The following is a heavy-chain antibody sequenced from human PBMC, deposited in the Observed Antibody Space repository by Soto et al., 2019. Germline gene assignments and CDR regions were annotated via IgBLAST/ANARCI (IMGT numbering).Heavy chain of an antibody. V-gene: IGHV1-69*06. CDR2: IVPNVGTV. CDR1: GGTFSSFIDYP. J-gene: IGHJ4*02. Sequence: ASVKVSCKSSGGTFSSFIDYPINWVRQAPGQGLEWMGGIVPNVGTVNYAQKFRGKVTITADKSTGTAYMELSSLRSEDTALYYCARRDTSGFLRYFDNWGQGTQVTVSS. D-gene: IGHD3-3*01. CDR3: ARRDTSGFLRYFDN.